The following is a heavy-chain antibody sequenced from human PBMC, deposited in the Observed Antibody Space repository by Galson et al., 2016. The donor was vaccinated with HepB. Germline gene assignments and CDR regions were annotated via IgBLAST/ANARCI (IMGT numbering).Heavy chain of an antibody. J-gene: IGHJ5*02. V-gene: IGHV4-39*01. Sequence: LSLTCTLSGGSIDTVAFYWAWIRQTPGKGLEWIGSIYHTGSTYLSASLKSRVIMSVDKSMNQFSLTLRSLTVADSAVYYCARSTAVSGRRSWGYLDPWGQGTLVSVSS. CDR1: GGSIDTVAFY. CDR3: ARSTAVSGRRSWGYLDP. CDR2: IYHTGST. D-gene: IGHD6-19*01.